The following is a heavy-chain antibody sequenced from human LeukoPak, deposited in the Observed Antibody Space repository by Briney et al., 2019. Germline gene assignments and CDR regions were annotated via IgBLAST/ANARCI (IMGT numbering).Heavy chain of an antibody. D-gene: IGHD1-26*01. Sequence: NPSGTLSLTCTVAGGSISSSLYYWGWIRQPPGKGLEWIGSLYYSGTTHYNVSLKTRLTMSIDTSKNQFSLKLSSVTAADTAVYYCARLPLSGSYRKRRGYRFGEDFDYWGQGTLVTVSS. CDR3: ARLPLSGSYRKRRGYRFGEDFDY. CDR1: GGSISSSLYY. J-gene: IGHJ4*02. V-gene: IGHV4-39*07. CDR2: LYYSGTT.